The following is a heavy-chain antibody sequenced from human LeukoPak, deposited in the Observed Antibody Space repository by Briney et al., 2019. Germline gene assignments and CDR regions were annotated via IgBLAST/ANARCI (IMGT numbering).Heavy chain of an antibody. CDR2: INPSGGST. CDR1: GYTFTSYY. V-gene: IGHV1-46*01. Sequence: APVKVSCKASGYTFTSYYMHWVRQAPGQGLEWMGIINPSGGSTSYAQKFQGRVTMTRDTSTSTVYMELSSLRSEDTAVYYCLVSGRGWFDPWGQGTLVTVSS. D-gene: IGHD3-10*01. J-gene: IGHJ5*02. CDR3: LVSGRGWFDP.